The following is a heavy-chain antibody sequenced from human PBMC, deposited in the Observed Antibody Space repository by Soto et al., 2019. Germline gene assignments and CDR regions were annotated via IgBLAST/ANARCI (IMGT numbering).Heavy chain of an antibody. Sequence: GGSLRLSCAASGFTFSSYAMHWVRQAPGKGLEWVAVISYDGSNKYYADSVKGRFTISRDNSKNTLYLQMNSLRAEDTAVYYCARDPMIVVVITSSYFDYWGQGTLFTVSA. CDR1: GFTFSSYA. CDR3: ARDPMIVVVITSSYFDY. CDR2: ISYDGSNK. J-gene: IGHJ4*02. V-gene: IGHV3-30-3*01. D-gene: IGHD3-22*01.